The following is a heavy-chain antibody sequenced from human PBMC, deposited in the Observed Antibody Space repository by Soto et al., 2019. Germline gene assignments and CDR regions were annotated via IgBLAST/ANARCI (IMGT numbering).Heavy chain of an antibody. CDR2: IDNSGST. V-gene: IGHV4-4*07. CDR1: GGSIFNYF. D-gene: IGHD3-3*01. J-gene: IGHJ4*02. Sequence: PSETLSLTCTVSGGSIFNYFCNLIRQASGKGREWIVRIDNSGSTNYNPSLKSRITMSADTSRNQFSLKLNSVTAADTAVYYCARGGQDFWSGPFDYWGQGALVTVSS. CDR3: ARGGQDFWSGPFDY.